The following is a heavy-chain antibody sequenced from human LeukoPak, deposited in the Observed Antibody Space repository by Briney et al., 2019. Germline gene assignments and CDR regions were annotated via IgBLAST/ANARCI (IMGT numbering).Heavy chain of an antibody. V-gene: IGHV3-15*01. CDR1: GFTFKNAW. Sequence: GGTLRLSCAASGFTFKNAWMSWVRQAPGKGPEWVARIKDKGEGGTIDYAASVRGRFTISRDDSRDAVYLQMNSLIVDDSAVYYCTTDPRYWGQGTLVTVSS. CDR2: IKDKGEGGTI. J-gene: IGHJ4*02. CDR3: TTDPRY.